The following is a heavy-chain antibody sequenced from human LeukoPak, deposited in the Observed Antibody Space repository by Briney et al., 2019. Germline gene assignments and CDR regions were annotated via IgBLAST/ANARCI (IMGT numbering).Heavy chain of an antibody. J-gene: IGHJ5*02. CDR3: ARERTVVAATTERGGLFS. Sequence: PGGSLRLSCAASGFTFSSYWMHWVRQAPGKGLVWVSRINSDGSSTSYADSVKGRFTISRDNAKNTLYLQMNSLRAEDTAVYYRARERTVVAATTERGGLFSWGQGTLVTVSS. CDR2: INSDGSST. CDR1: GFTFSSYW. D-gene: IGHD2-15*01. V-gene: IGHV3-74*01.